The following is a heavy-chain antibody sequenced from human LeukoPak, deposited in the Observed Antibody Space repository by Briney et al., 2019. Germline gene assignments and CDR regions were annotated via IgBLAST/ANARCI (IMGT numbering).Heavy chain of an antibody. CDR1: GGTFSSYA. Sequence: GASVKVSCKASGGTFSSYAISWVRQAPGQGLEWMGRIIPILGIANYAQKFQGRVTITADKSTSTAYMELSSLRSEDTAVYYCARDIVVVPVRRYYYYGMDVWGQGTTVTVSS. V-gene: IGHV1-69*04. J-gene: IGHJ6*02. CDR2: IIPILGIA. D-gene: IGHD2-2*01. CDR3: ARDIVVVPVRRYYYYGMDV.